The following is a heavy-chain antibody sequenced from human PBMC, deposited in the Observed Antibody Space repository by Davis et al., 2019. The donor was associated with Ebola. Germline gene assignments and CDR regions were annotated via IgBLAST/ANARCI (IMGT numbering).Heavy chain of an antibody. V-gene: IGHV3-30*18. CDR2: ISYDGSNK. CDR1: GFTFSSYG. Sequence: GESLKISCAASGFTFSSYGMHWVRQAPGKGLEWVAVISYDGSNKYYADSVKGRFTISRDNSKNTLYLQMNSLRAEDTAVYYCAKDDYGDYVSYYYYGMDVWGQGTTATVSS. CDR3: AKDDYGDYVSYYYYGMDV. J-gene: IGHJ6*02. D-gene: IGHD4-17*01.